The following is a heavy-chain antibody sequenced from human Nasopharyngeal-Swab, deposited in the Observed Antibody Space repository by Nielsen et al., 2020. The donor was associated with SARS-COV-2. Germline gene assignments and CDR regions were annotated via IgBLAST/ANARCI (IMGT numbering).Heavy chain of an antibody. D-gene: IGHD4-17*01. CDR2: INRSSGGT. V-gene: IGHV1-2*06. CDR3: AMGDYGVS. J-gene: IGHJ5*02. Sequence: ASVKVSCKASGYTFTGYYTHWVLQAPGQGLEWMGRINRSSGGTNYAQKFQGRVTMTRDTSISTAYMELSRLRSSDTALYYGAMGDYGVSWGQGTLVTVSS. CDR1: GYTFTGYY.